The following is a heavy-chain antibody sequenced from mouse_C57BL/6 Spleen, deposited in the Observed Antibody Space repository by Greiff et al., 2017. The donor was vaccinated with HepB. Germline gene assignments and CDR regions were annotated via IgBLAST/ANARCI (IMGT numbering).Heavy chain of an antibody. J-gene: IGHJ3*01. Sequence: QVQLQQSGAELVKPGASVKLSCKASGYTFTEYTIHWVKQRSGQGLEWIGWFYPGSGSIKYNEKFKDKATLTADKSSSTVYMELSRLTSEDSAVYFCASHEDHWIPQLGPFAYWGQGTLVTVSA. CDR2: FYPGSGSI. V-gene: IGHV1-62-2*01. CDR1: GYTFTEYT. D-gene: IGHD4-1*02. CDR3: ASHEDHWIPQLGPFAY.